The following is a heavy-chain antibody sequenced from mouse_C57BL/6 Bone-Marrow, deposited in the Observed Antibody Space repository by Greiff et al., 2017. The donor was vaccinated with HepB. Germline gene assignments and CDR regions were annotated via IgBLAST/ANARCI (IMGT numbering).Heavy chain of an antibody. D-gene: IGHD1-1*01. V-gene: IGHV1-55*01. J-gene: IGHJ2*01. CDR1: GYTFTSYW. CDR3: ARRPYYYGSSYDY. CDR2: IYPGSGST. Sequence: VQLQQPGAELVKPGASVKMSCKASGYTFTSYWITWVKQRPGQGLEWIGDIYPGSGSTNYNEKFKSKATLTVDTSSSTAYMQLSSLTSEDSAVYYCARRPYYYGSSYDYWGQGTTLTVSS.